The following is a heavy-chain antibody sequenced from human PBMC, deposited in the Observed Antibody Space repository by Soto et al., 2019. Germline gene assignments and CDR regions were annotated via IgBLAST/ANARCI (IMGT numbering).Heavy chain of an antibody. CDR1: GFTFDDYA. CDR3: AKDIGPNSGAFDI. D-gene: IGHD7-27*01. V-gene: IGHV3-9*01. Sequence: EVQLVESGGGLVQPGRSLRLSCAASGFTFDDYAMHWVRQAPGKGLEWVSGISWNSGSIGYADSVKGRFTISRDNAKNSLYLQMNSLRAEDTALYYCAKDIGPNSGAFDIWGQGTMVTVSS. CDR2: ISWNSGSI. J-gene: IGHJ3*02.